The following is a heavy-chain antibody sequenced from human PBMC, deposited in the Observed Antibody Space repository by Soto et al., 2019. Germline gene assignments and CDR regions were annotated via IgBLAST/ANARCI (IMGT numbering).Heavy chain of an antibody. CDR1: GDSVSSNSAA. J-gene: IGHJ6*02. D-gene: IGHD1-26*01. V-gene: IGHV6-1*01. Sequence: SQTLSLTCAISGDSVSSNSAAWNWIRQSPSRGLEWLGRTYYRSKWYNDYAVSVKSRITINPDTSKNQFSLQLNSVTPEDTAVYCCARVPKLGAGAYYYYGMDVWGQGTTVTVSS. CDR2: TYYRSKWYN. CDR3: ARVPKLGAGAYYYYGMDV.